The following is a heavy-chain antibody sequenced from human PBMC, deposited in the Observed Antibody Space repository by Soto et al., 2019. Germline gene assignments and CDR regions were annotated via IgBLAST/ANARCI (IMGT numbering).Heavy chain of an antibody. D-gene: IGHD4-17*01. V-gene: IGHV3-30*18. CDR2: ISYDGNNK. Sequence: QVQLVESGGGVVQPGRSVRLSCAASGFTFSSYGMHWVRQAPGKGLEWVAVISYDGNNKYYADSVKGRFTISRDNFKNTLYLQMDSLRAEDTAMYYCAKDNLETTVTTPSYWGQGTLVSVSS. J-gene: IGHJ4*02. CDR3: AKDNLETTVTTPSY. CDR1: GFTFSSYG.